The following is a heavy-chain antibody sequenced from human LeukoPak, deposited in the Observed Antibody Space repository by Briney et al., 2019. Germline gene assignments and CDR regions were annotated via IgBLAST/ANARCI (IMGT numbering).Heavy chain of an antibody. CDR3: ATVYSTGPPTRYFDY. Sequence: ASVKVSCKASGGTFSSYAISWVRQAPGKGLEWMGGFDPEDGETIYAQKFQGRVTMTEDTSTDTAYMELSSLRSEDTAVYYCATVYSTGPPTRYFDYWGQGTLVTVSS. D-gene: IGHD3-9*01. CDR1: GGTFSSYA. J-gene: IGHJ4*02. V-gene: IGHV1-24*01. CDR2: FDPEDGET.